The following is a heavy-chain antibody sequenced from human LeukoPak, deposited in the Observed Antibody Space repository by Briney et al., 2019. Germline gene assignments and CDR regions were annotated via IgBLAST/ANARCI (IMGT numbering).Heavy chain of an antibody. J-gene: IGHJ4*02. CDR1: GTPVNTYY. CDR2: IYTRGHT. D-gene: IGHD3-9*01. V-gene: IGHV4-4*07. CDR3: ARHGDVRYFDWLKDGFDY. Sequence: PSETLSLTCTVSGTPVNTYYWSWIRQPAGRGLEWIGRIYTRGHTNYNPSLKSRVSMSVDTSKSQFSLRLSSVTAADTAVYYCARHGDVRYFDWLKDGFDYWGQGTLVTVSS.